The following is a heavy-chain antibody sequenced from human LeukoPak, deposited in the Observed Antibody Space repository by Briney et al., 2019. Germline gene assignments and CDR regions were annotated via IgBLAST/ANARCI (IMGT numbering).Heavy chain of an antibody. CDR3: ARDTHSLRWYL. CDR1: GDFISAYY. J-gene: IGHJ2*01. Sequence: SETLSLTCTVSGDFISAYYWSWLRQPPGKGLEWIGYISYSGSANYSPSLNSRVTISIDTSKNQFSLRLSSVTAADTAVYYCARDTHSLRWYLWGRGTLVTVSS. V-gene: IGHV4-59*01. D-gene: IGHD3-10*01. CDR2: ISYSGSA.